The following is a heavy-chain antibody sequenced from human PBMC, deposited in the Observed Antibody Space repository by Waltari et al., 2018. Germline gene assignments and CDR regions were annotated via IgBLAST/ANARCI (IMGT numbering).Heavy chain of an antibody. CDR2: ISSSSYI. V-gene: IGHV3-21*01. Sequence: EVQLVESGGGLVKPGWSLRLSCAASGFTFSSYSMNWVRQAPGKGLEWVSSISSSSYIYYADSVKGRVTIARDNAKKSLDMQMNSLRAEDTAVYDCARGFADRTGGYWGQGTLVTVSS. CDR3: ARGFADRTGGY. CDR1: GFTFSSYS. J-gene: IGHJ4*02. D-gene: IGHD3-10*01.